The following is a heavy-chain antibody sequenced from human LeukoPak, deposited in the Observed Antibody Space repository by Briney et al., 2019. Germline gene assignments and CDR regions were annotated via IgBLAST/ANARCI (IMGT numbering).Heavy chain of an antibody. CDR3: ARQMQWELLVWFDP. CDR1: GFTFSSYA. V-gene: IGHV3-30*01. Sequence: GRSLRLSCAASGFTFSSYAMHWVRQAPGKGLEWVAVISYDGSNKYYADSVKGRFTISRDNSKNTLYLRMNSLRAEDTAVYYCARQMQWELLVWFDPWGQGTLVTVSS. D-gene: IGHD1-26*01. J-gene: IGHJ5*02. CDR2: ISYDGSNK.